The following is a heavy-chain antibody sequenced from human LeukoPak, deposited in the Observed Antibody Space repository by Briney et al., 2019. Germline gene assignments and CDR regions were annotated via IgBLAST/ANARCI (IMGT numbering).Heavy chain of an antibody. CDR2: FYSSGDT. CDR1: GGYITSGTYY. Sequence: SETLSLICTVSGGYITSGTYYWTWVRHHPGKGLEWIGFFYSSGDTQYNPSLRSRVTMSVDTSNSQVSLQLSSVTAADTAVYFFSRSRGTIYRADVFDIWGQGTMATVSS. J-gene: IGHJ3*02. V-gene: IGHV4-31*03. CDR3: SRSRGTIYRADVFDI. D-gene: IGHD1-1*01.